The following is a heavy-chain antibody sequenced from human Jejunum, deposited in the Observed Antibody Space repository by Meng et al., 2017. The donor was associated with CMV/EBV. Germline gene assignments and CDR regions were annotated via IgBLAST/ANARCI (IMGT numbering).Heavy chain of an antibody. V-gene: IGHV1-18*01. CDR1: GYTFSTYG. Sequence: VPLVEAGAEWTKPGASVKVSCRASGYTFSTYGITWVRQAPGQGLEWMGWISVDNGNTNYAQKFQGRVTMTTHTSTSTAYMELTGLTSDDTAVYYCARVSNTCLECWFDPWGQGTLVTVSS. CDR2: ISVDNGNT. D-gene: IGHD3-3*01. CDR3: ARVSNTCLECWFDP. J-gene: IGHJ5*02.